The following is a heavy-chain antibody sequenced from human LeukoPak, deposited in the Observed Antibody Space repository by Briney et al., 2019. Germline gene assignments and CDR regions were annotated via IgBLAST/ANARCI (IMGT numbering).Heavy chain of an antibody. Sequence: SVKVSCKASGGTFSTHPISWVRQAPGQGLEWMGGILPFLGQANFAQTFQDRLTITADKSTTTVYMELSSLRAADTAAYYCARVGYDSSGYYFDNWGQGTLVTVSS. J-gene: IGHJ4*02. V-gene: IGHV1-69*06. CDR1: GGTFSTHP. CDR2: ILPFLGQA. D-gene: IGHD3-22*01. CDR3: ARVGYDSSGYYFDN.